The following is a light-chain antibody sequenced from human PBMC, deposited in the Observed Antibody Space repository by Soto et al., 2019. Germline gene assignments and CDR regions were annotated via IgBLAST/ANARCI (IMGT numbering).Light chain of an antibody. Sequence: EIVLTQSPGTLSLSPGERATLSCRASQSVSSSYLAWYQQKPGQAPRLLIYGASSRATGIPNRFSGSGSGTDFTITISRLEPEDFAVYYCQQYGSSLTAFGGGTKVEIK. CDR3: QQYGSSLTA. CDR2: GAS. V-gene: IGKV3-20*01. J-gene: IGKJ4*01. CDR1: QSVSSSY.